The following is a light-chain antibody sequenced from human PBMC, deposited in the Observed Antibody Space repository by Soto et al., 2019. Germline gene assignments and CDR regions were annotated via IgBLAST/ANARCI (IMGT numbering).Light chain of an antibody. CDR2: AAS. CDR3: QKYNSAPFT. CDR1: QGISNY. V-gene: IGKV1-27*01. J-gene: IGKJ3*01. Sequence: DVQMTQSPSSLSASVGDSVTITCRASQGISNYLAWYQQTPGKVPKLLIYAASTLPSGVPSRFSGSGSGTVFTLTISSLQPEDVATYYCQKYNSAPFTFGPGTKWISN.